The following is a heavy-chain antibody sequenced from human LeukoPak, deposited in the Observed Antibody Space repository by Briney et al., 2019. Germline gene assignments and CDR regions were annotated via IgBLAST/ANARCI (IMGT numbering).Heavy chain of an antibody. J-gene: IGHJ4*02. D-gene: IGHD3-10*01. CDR2: ISGSGGST. Sequence: GGSLRLSCAASGFTFSSYAMSWVRQAPGKGLEWVSAISGSGGSTYYADSVKGRFTISRDNSKNTLYLQMNSLRAEDTAVYYCAKSRGSGSKMARGVNFDYWGQGTLVTVSS. CDR1: GFTFSSYA. CDR3: AKSRGSGSKMARGVNFDY. V-gene: IGHV3-23*01.